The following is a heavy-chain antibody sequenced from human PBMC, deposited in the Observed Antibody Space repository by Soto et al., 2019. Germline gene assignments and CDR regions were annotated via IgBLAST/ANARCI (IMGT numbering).Heavy chain of an antibody. CDR2: IYYSGST. D-gene: IGHD6-19*01. Sequence: SETLSLTCTVSCGSISSYYWSWIRQPPGKGLEWIGYIYYSGSTNYNPSLKSRVTISVDTSKNQFSLKLSSVTAADTAVYYCARQPSSSSGWYASAFDIWGQGTMVTVSS. CDR3: ARQPSSSSGWYASAFDI. CDR1: CGSISSYY. V-gene: IGHV4-59*08. J-gene: IGHJ3*02.